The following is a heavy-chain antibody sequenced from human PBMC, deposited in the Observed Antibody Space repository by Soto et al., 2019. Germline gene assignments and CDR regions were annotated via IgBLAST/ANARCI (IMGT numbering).Heavy chain of an antibody. V-gene: IGHV2-5*02. CDR2: IYWDDDK. J-gene: IGHJ5*02. CDR3: AHRTTTVTWWFDT. CDR1: GFSLTTSGLG. Sequence: QITLKESGPTLVKPTQTLTLTCTFSGFSLTTSGLGVGWIRQPPGKALGWLAFIYWDDDKRYSPSLNSRLTITKDTSKTQVVLTMTNMDPADTATYFCAHRTTTVTWWFDTWGQGILVTVAS. D-gene: IGHD4-17*01.